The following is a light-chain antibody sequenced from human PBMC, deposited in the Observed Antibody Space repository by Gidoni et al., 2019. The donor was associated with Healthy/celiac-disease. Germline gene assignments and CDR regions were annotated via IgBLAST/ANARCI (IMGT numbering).Light chain of an antibody. J-gene: IGKJ1*01. CDR2: AAS. Sequence: DIQMTQSPSSLSASVGDRVTITCRASQSISSYLNWYQQKPGKAPKLLLYAASSLQSGVPSRFSGSGSGTDFTLTISSLQPEDFATYYCQQSYSTLRTFXQXTKVEIK. V-gene: IGKV1-39*01. CDR3: QQSYSTLRT. CDR1: QSISSY.